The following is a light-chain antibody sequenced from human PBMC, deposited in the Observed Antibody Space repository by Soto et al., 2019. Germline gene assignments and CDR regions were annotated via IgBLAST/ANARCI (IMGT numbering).Light chain of an antibody. J-gene: IGKJ5*01. CDR3: QQYNNWPLLT. V-gene: IGKV3-20*01. CDR1: QSVTSRY. CDR2: GAS. Sequence: IVLTQSPGTLSLSPGERATLSCRARQSVTSRYLAWYQQKPGQAPRLLIFGASIRDTGIPDRFSGSGSGTDFTLTISRLESEDFAVYYCQQYNNWPLLTFGQGTRLEIK.